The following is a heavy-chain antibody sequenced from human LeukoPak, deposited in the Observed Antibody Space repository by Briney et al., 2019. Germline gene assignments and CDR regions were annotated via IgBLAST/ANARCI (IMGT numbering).Heavy chain of an antibody. D-gene: IGHD3-10*01. CDR2: IYTFGST. CDR1: GGSITSAKHY. V-gene: IGHV4-61*02. CDR3: ARELEFEVPYPSPHYHHYYYLDV. Sequence: PSETLSLTCSVSGGSITSAKHYWTWIRRPAGKGLEWIGRIYTFGSTTYNPSLKNRVTISLDMSTNQFSLKLTSVTAADTAVYYCARELEFEVPYPSPHYHHYYYLDVWGKGTPVIVSS. J-gene: IGHJ6*03.